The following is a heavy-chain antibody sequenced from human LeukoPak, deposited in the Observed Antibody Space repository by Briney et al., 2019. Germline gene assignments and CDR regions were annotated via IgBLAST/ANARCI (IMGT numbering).Heavy chain of an antibody. Sequence: PGGSLRLSCAASGFTFSSYGMHWVRQAPGKGLEWVAFIRYDGSNKYYADSVKGRFTISRDNSKNTLYLQMNSLRSDDTAVYYCARRKTTTVTTSFYYYYYMDVWGKGTTVTISS. CDR1: GFTFSSYG. J-gene: IGHJ6*03. V-gene: IGHV3-30*02. CDR2: IRYDGSNK. CDR3: ARRKTTTVTTSFYYYYYMDV. D-gene: IGHD4-17*01.